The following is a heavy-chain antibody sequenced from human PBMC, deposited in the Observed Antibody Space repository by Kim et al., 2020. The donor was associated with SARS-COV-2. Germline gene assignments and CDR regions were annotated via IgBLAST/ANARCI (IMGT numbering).Heavy chain of an antibody. D-gene: IGHD2-15*01. CDR3: AKASPYCSGGSCFDY. Sequence: DSVKGRFTISRDNSKNTLYLQMNSLRAEDTAVYYCAKASPYCSGGSCFDYWGQGTLVTVSS. V-gene: IGHV3-33*06. J-gene: IGHJ4*02.